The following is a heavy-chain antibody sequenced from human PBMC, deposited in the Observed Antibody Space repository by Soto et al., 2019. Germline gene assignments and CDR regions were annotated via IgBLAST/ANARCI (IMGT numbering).Heavy chain of an antibody. J-gene: IGHJ3*02. Sequence: SETLSLTCTVSGGSISSYYWSWIRQPPGKGLGWIGYIYYSGSTNYNPSLKSRVTISEDTSKNQFSLKLSSVTAADTAVYYCARHCSGGSCYPYDAFDIWGQGTMVTVSS. V-gene: IGHV4-59*08. D-gene: IGHD2-15*01. CDR1: GGSISSYY. CDR2: IYYSGST. CDR3: ARHCSGGSCYPYDAFDI.